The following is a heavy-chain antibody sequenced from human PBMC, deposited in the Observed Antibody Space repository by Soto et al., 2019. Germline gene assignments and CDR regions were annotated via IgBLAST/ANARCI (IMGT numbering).Heavy chain of an antibody. CDR1: GFSLSTSGVG. V-gene: IGHV2-5*02. J-gene: IGHJ5*02. CDR3: AHRGSYSSSWYEYNWFDP. Sequence: QITLKESGPTLVKPTQTLTLTCTFSGFSLSTSGVGVGWIRQPPGKALEWLALIYWDDDKRYSPSLKSRLTTPKDTSKNQVVPTMTNMDPVDTATYYSAHRGSYSSSWYEYNWFDPWGQGTLVTVSS. D-gene: IGHD6-13*01. CDR2: IYWDDDK.